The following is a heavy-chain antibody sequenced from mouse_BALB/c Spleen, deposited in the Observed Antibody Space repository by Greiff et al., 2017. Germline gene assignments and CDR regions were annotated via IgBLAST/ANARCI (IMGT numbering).Heavy chain of an antibody. CDR1: GFSLTSYD. CDR2: IWTGGGT. Sequence: VKLMESGPGLVAPSQSLSITCTVSGFSLTSYDISWIRQPPGKGLEWLGVIWTGGGTNYNSAFMSRLSISKDNSKSQVFLKMNSLQTDDTAIYYCVRGYYGSTYYAMDYWGQGTSVTVSS. V-gene: IGHV2-9-2*01. J-gene: IGHJ4*01. CDR3: VRGYYGSTYYAMDY. D-gene: IGHD1-1*01.